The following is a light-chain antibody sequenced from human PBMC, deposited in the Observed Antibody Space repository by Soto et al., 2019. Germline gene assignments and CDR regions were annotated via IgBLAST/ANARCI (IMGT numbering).Light chain of an antibody. Sequence: EIVLTQSPGTLSLSPGERTTLSCRASQSVSSSYLAWYQQKPGQAPRLLIYGASNRATGIPDRFSGSGSGTDFTLTISRQEAEDFAVYYCQQYGSSPRTFGQWTKVEIK. CDR3: QQYGSSPRT. J-gene: IGKJ1*01. CDR1: QSVSSSY. CDR2: GAS. V-gene: IGKV3-20*01.